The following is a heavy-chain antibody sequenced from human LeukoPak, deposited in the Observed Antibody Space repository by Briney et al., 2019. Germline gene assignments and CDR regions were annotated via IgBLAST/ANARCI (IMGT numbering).Heavy chain of an antibody. V-gene: IGHV3-21*01. J-gene: IGHJ4*02. D-gene: IGHD5-12*01. CDR2: ISSSSSYI. CDR1: GFTFSSYS. Sequence: GGSLRLSCAASGFTFSSYSMNWVRQAPGKGLEWVSSISSSSSYIYYADSVKGRFTISRDNAKNSLYLQMNSLRAEDTAVYYCARGWGVATNYFDYWGQGTLVTVSS. CDR3: ARGWGVATNYFDY.